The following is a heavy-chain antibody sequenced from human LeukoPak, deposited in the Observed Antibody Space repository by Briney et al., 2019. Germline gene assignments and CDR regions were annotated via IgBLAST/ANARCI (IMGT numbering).Heavy chain of an antibody. Sequence: GGSLTLSCAASGFSFNTYAMHWVRQAPGQGLEWVALIWHDGSHKFYSNSVRGQFTISRDNSKDTVYLQMNNLRPEDTAVYYCARVIFGSGSYPDFWGQGTLVTVSS. CDR1: GFSFNTYA. J-gene: IGHJ4*02. CDR3: ARVIFGSGSYPDF. CDR2: IWHDGSHK. D-gene: IGHD3-10*01. V-gene: IGHV3-33*01.